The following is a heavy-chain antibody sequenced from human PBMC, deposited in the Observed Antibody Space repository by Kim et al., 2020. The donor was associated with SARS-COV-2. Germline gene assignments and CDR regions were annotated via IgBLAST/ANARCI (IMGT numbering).Heavy chain of an antibody. J-gene: IGHJ4*02. Sequence: SETLSLTCTVSGGSISSSNYYWGWIRQPQGKGLEWFGSIYYNGRTYYKPSLKSRVTIFVDTSKYQFSLKRSSVTAADTAVYYCARQQYYYDNSGYYFLYYFDYWGQGALVTVSS. CDR1: GGSISSSNYY. V-gene: IGHV4-39*01. CDR2: IYYNGRT. D-gene: IGHD3-22*01. CDR3: ARQQYYYDNSGYYFLYYFDY.